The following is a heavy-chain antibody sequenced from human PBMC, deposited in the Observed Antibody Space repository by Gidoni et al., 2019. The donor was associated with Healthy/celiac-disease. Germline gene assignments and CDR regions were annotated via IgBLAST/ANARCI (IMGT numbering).Heavy chain of an antibody. D-gene: IGHD3-22*01. V-gene: IGHV1-2*06. CDR3: AKGDITMIVGGDAFDI. CDR2: INPNSGGT. CDR1: GSTFTDYY. J-gene: IGHJ3*02. Sequence: QVQLVQSGAEVKKPGASVKVPCKASGSTFTDYYMHWVRQAPGQGLEWMGRINPNSGGTNYAQKFQGRVTMTRDTSISTAYMELSRLRSDDTAVYYCAKGDITMIVGGDAFDIWGQGTLVTVSS.